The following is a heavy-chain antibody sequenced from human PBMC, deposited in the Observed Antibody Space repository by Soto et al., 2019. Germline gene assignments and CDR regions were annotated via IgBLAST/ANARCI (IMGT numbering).Heavy chain of an antibody. CDR2: IWYDGSNK. D-gene: IGHD1-26*01. Sequence: QVQLVESGGGVVQPGRSLRLSCAASGFTFCSYGMHWVRQAPGKGLEWVAVIWYDGSNKYYADSVKGRFTISRDNSKNTLYLQMNSLRAEDTAVYYCARVIVEFADAYYYYYGMDVWGQGTTVTVSS. CDR1: GFTFCSYG. J-gene: IGHJ6*02. CDR3: ARVIVEFADAYYYYYGMDV. V-gene: IGHV3-33*01.